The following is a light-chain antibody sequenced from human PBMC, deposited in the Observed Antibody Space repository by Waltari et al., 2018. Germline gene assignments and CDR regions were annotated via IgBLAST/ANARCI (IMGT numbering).Light chain of an antibody. CDR2: YYSDSDK. J-gene: IGLJ3*02. Sequence: QPVLIQPPSSSASPGDSARLTCTLSRDLLVGHSNLYWYQQKPGSPPRYLLYYYSDSDKGQGSGVPSRFSGSKDASANTAILVISGLQSEDEAVYYCMVWPSDEVVFGGGTKLTVL. V-gene: IGLV5-37*01. CDR1: RDLLVGHSN. CDR3: MVWPSDEVV.